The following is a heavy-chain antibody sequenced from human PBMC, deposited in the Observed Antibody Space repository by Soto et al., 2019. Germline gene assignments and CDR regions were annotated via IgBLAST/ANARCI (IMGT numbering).Heavy chain of an antibody. CDR3: AADLVAGSGSLGH. Sequence: GGSLRLSCAASGFPFSSRWMHWVRQDPGKGLQWVSRIRHDGADSNYADFVGGRFTISRDNTKNTLHLQMNSLRAGDTAVYFCAADLVAGSGSLGHWGQGTLVTVSS. D-gene: IGHD3-10*01. CDR1: GFPFSSRW. CDR2: IRHDGADS. J-gene: IGHJ4*02. V-gene: IGHV3-74*01.